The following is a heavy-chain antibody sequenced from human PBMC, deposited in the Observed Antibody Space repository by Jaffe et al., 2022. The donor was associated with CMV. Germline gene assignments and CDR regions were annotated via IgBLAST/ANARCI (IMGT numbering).Heavy chain of an antibody. V-gene: IGHV3-7*01. Sequence: EVQLVESGGGLVQPGGSLRLSCAASGFTFSSYWMSWVRQAPGKGLEWVANIKQDGSEKYYVDSVKGRFTISRDNAKNSLYLQMNSLRAEDTAVYYCARCFLPYYYGSGNFDYWGQGTLVTVSS. D-gene: IGHD3-10*01. CDR1: GFTFSSYW. CDR3: ARCFLPYYYGSGNFDY. CDR2: IKQDGSEK. J-gene: IGHJ4*02.